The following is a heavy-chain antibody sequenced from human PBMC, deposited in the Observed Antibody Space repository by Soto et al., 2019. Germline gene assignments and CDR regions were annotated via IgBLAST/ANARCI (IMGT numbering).Heavy chain of an antibody. CDR2: ISAYNGNT. CDR3: ARVPLPIAVAGPHWFDP. V-gene: IGHV1-18*01. CDR1: GYTFTSYG. Sequence: ASVKVSCKASGYTFTSYGISWVRQAPGQGLEWMGWISAYNGNTNYAQKLQGRVTMTTDTSTSTAYMELRSLRSDDTAVYYCARVPLPIAVAGPHWFDPWGQGTLVTVSS. D-gene: IGHD6-19*01. J-gene: IGHJ5*02.